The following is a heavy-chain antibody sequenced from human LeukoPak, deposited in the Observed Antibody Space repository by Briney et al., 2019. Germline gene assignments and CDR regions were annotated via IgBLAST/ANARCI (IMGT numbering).Heavy chain of an antibody. Sequence: KPSETLSLTCTVSGGSISSYYWTWIRQPPGKGLEWIGYIYYSGGTKYNPSLKSRVTISVDTSKNQFSLRLSSVTAADTAVYYCARAQVGIVGATEFAYWGQGTLVTVSS. CDR3: ARAQVGIVGATEFAY. CDR2: IYYSGGT. V-gene: IGHV4-59*08. CDR1: GGSISSYY. J-gene: IGHJ4*02. D-gene: IGHD1-26*01.